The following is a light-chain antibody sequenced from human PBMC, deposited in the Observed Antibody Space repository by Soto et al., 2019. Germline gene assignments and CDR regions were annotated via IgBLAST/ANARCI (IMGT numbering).Light chain of an antibody. CDR3: QQYNKWPRT. V-gene: IGKV3-15*01. Sequence: IVLTHSPGTLSLSPGERATLSCSASQRIASNLAWYQQKPGQPPRLLIYDASTRATGIPARFSGSGSGTEFTLTISSLQSEDFAVYYCQQYNKWPRTSGQGTKAAIK. CDR2: DAS. J-gene: IGKJ1*01. CDR1: QRIASN.